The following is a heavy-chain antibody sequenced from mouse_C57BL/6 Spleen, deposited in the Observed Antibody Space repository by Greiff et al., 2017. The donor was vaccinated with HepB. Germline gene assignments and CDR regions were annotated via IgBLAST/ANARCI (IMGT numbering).Heavy chain of an antibody. CDR3: AYYSNYGGFAY. J-gene: IGHJ3*01. Sequence: VQLQQSGAELVRPGSSVKLSCKASGYTFTSYWMHWVKQRPIQGLEWIGNIDPSDSETHYNQKFKDKATVTVDKSSSTAYMQLSSLTSEDSAVYYCAYYSNYGGFAYWGQGTLVTVSA. D-gene: IGHD2-5*01. CDR2: IDPSDSET. CDR1: GYTFTSYW. V-gene: IGHV1-52*01.